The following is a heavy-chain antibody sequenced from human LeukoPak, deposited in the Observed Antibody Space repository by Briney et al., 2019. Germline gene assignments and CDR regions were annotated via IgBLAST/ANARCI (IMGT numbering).Heavy chain of an antibody. CDR2: IDWDDDK. CDR1: GFSLNTSGMC. J-gene: IGHJ5*02. CDR3: ARTTHDYGADH. D-gene: IGHD4-17*01. V-gene: IGHV2-70*17. Sequence: SGPALVKPTQTLTLTCTFSGFSLNTSGMCVSWIRQPPGKALEWLAGIDWDDDKFYSTSLKTRLTISKDPSKNQVVLTLTNMDPVDTATYYCARTTHDYGADHWGQGTLVTVSS.